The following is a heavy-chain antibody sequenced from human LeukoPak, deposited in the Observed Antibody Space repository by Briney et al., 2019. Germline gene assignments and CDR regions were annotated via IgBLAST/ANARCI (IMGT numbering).Heavy chain of an antibody. Sequence: GGSLRLSRAASGFTFSSYGMHWVRQAPGKGLEWVAVISYDGSNKYYADSVKGRFTISRDNSKNTLYLQMNSLRAEDTAVYYCAKLASGCSCYDYWGQGTLVTVFS. CDR3: AKLASGCSCYDY. V-gene: IGHV3-30*18. D-gene: IGHD2-15*01. CDR2: ISYDGSNK. J-gene: IGHJ4*02. CDR1: GFTFSSYG.